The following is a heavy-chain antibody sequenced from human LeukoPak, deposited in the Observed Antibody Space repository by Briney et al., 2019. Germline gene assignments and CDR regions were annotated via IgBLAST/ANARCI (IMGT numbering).Heavy chain of an antibody. Sequence: SETLSLTCTVSGGSISSYYWSWIRQPPGKGLEWIGYIYYSGSTNYNPSLKSRVTISVDTSKNQFSLKLSSVTAADTAVYYCARHYSGSYYTNGWFDPWGQGTLVTVSS. CDR1: GGSISSYY. D-gene: IGHD1-26*01. CDR2: IYYSGST. CDR3: ARHYSGSYYTNGWFDP. V-gene: IGHV4-59*08. J-gene: IGHJ5*02.